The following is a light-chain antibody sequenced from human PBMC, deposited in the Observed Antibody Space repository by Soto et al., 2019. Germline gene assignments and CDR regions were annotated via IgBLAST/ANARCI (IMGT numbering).Light chain of an antibody. J-gene: IGKJ5*01. CDR1: QSIGPY. CDR2: TTS. V-gene: IGKV1-39*01. Sequence: DVQMTQYPSSLSASVGDTVTITCRASQSIGPYVNWYQQKPGSPPKILIYTTSTLQSGVPPRFSGSGSGTDFTLTISSLQPEDFATYFCQQSGRAPITFGQGTRLDIK. CDR3: QQSGRAPIT.